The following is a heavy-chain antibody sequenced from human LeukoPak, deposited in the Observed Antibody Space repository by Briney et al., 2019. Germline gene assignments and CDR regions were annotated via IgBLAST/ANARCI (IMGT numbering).Heavy chain of an antibody. J-gene: IGHJ5*02. CDR1: GYSFGIFG. CDR3: ARVGVVVPAAWFDP. D-gene: IGHD2-2*01. V-gene: IGHV1-18*01. Sequence: ALVKVSCKASGYSFGIFGISWVRQAPGQGLEWMGWISANNGNTNYAQNLQGRATMTTDTSTSTAYMELRSLRSDDTAVYYCARVGVVVPAAWFDPWGQGTLVTVSS. CDR2: ISANNGNT.